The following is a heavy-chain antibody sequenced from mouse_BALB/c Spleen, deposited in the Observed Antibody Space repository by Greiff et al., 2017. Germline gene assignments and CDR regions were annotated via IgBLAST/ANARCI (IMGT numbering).Heavy chain of an antibody. CDR2: ILPGSGST. Sequence: QVQLQQSGAELMKPGASGKISCKATGYTFSSYWIHWVKQRPGHGLEWIGEILPGSGSTNYNEKVKGKATFTADTSSNTAYMQLSRLTSEDSAVYYCARRLNFDYWGQGTTLTVSS. CDR1: GYTFSSYW. J-gene: IGHJ2*01. V-gene: IGHV1-9*01. CDR3: ARRLNFDY. D-gene: IGHD6-5*01.